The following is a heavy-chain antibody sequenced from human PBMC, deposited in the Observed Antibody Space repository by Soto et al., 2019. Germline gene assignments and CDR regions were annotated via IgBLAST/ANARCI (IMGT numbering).Heavy chain of an antibody. Sequence: SETLSLTCTVSGGSISSYYWSWIRQPPGKGLEWIGYIYYSGSTNYNPSLKSRVTISVDTSKNQFSLKLSSVTAADTAVYYCARDLGYCTNGVCYPGDAFDIWGQGTMVTVSS. J-gene: IGHJ3*02. CDR1: GGSISSYY. CDR2: IYYSGST. CDR3: ARDLGYCTNGVCYPGDAFDI. D-gene: IGHD2-8*01. V-gene: IGHV4-59*01.